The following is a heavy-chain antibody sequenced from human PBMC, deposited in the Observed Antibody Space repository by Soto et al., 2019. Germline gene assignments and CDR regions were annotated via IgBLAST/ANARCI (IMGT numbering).Heavy chain of an antibody. Sequence: SETLSLTCTVSGGSIISGYWSWIRQPPGKGLEWIGYISYSGNTNYNPSLKTRVTMSVDTPKNQFSLRLSSVTTADTAVYYCAGLRGYAGSPIDYWGQGTLVTVSS. CDR2: ISYSGNT. J-gene: IGHJ4*02. D-gene: IGHD2-15*01. V-gene: IGHV4-59*01. CDR1: GGSIISGY. CDR3: AGLRGYAGSPIDY.